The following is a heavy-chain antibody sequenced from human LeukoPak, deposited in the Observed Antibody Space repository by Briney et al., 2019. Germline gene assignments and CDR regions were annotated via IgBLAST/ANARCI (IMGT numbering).Heavy chain of an antibody. D-gene: IGHD6-25*01. J-gene: IGHJ2*01. Sequence: SETLSLTCTVSGGSISSYYWSWIRQPPGKGLEWIGSIYHSGSTNDNPSLKSRVTISVDTTTNQFFLKLSSVTAADTAVYYCARQGGGFWYFDLWGRGTLVTVSS. CDR2: IYHSGST. CDR1: GGSISSYY. CDR3: ARQGGGFWYFDL. V-gene: IGHV4-59*08.